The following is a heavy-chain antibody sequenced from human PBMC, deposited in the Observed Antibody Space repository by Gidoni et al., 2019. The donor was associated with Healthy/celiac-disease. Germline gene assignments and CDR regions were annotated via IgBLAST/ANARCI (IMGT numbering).Heavy chain of an antibody. Sequence: QVQLQESGPGLVKPSETLSLTCTVSGGSISRYYWSWIRQPAGKGLEWIGRISTSGGTHYNPSLKSRVTMSVDTSKNQFSLKLSSVTAADTAVYYCARGGDTAMVNRYYFDYWGQGTLVTVSS. CDR3: ARGGDTAMVNRYYFDY. J-gene: IGHJ4*02. V-gene: IGHV4-4*07. D-gene: IGHD5-18*01. CDR1: GGSISRYY. CDR2: ISTSGGT.